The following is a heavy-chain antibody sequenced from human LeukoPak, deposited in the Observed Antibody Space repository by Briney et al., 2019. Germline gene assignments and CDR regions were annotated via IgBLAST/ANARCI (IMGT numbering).Heavy chain of an antibody. J-gene: IGHJ4*02. CDR3: ARLNYGDYVLDY. CDR2: ICYSGST. V-gene: IGHV4-59*01. Sequence: SETLSLTCTVSGGSISSYYWSWIRQPPGKGLEWIGYICYSGSTNYNPSLKSRVTISVDTSKNQFSLKLSSVTAADTAVYYCARLNYGDYVLDYWGQGTLVTVSS. D-gene: IGHD4-17*01. CDR1: GGSISSYY.